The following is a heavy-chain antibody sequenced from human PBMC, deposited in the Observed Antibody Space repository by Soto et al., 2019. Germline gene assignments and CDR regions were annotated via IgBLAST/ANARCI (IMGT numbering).Heavy chain of an antibody. CDR1: GGTFSSYA. D-gene: IGHD3-3*01. J-gene: IGHJ5*02. Sequence: GASVKVSCKASGGTFSSYAISWVRQAPGQGLEWMGGIIPIFGTANYAQKFQGRVTITADESTSTAYMELRSLRSDDTAVYYCARVGPYRSLILERNWFDPWGQGTLVTVSS. V-gene: IGHV1-69*13. CDR3: ARVGPYRSLILERNWFDP. CDR2: IIPIFGTA.